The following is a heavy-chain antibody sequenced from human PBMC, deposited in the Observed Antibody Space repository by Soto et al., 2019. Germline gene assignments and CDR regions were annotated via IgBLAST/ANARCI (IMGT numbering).Heavy chain of an antibody. CDR2: IIPVFGTA. V-gene: IGHV1-69*13. CDR3: ARDAPTSSWSWNFDY. J-gene: IGHJ4*02. D-gene: IGHD6-13*01. CDR1: GGTFSSYA. Sequence: ASVKVSCKASGGTFSSYAMSWVRQAPGQGLEWMGGIIPVFGTANYAQKFQGRITITADESTSTAYMELSSLRSEDTAVYYCARDAPTSSWSWNFDYWGQGTLVTVSS.